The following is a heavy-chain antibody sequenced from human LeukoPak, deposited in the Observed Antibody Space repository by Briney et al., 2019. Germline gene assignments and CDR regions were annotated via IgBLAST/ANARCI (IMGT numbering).Heavy chain of an antibody. CDR1: GGSISSYY. Sequence: SETLSLTCTVSGGSISSYYWSWIRQPAGKGLEWIGRIYTSGSTNYNPSLKSRVTMTVDTSKNQFSLKLSSVTAADTAVYYCARDLMTTVTIRYFDYWGQGTLVTVSS. J-gene: IGHJ4*02. D-gene: IGHD4-17*01. CDR2: IYTSGST. V-gene: IGHV4-4*07. CDR3: ARDLMTTVTIRYFDY.